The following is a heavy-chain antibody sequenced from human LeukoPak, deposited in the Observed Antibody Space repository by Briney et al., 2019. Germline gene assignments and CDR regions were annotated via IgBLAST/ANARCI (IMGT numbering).Heavy chain of an antibody. J-gene: IGHJ4*02. D-gene: IGHD1-26*01. CDR1: GFTFSSYA. V-gene: IGHV3-23*01. CDR2: ISGSGGST. Sequence: GGSLRLSCAASGFTFSSYAMSWVRQAPGKGLEWVSAISGSGGSTYYADSVKGRLTISRDNSKNTLYLQMNSLRAEDTAVYYCAKEGGFSGSYSVRGAYFDYWGQGTLVTVSS. CDR3: AKEGGFSGSYSVRGAYFDY.